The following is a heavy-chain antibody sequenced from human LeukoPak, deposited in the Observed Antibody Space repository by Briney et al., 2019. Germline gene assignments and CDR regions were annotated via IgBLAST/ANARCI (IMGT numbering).Heavy chain of an antibody. Sequence: GRSLRLSCAASGFTFTSYDMHWVCQAPGKGLEWVAVISYDGTNKYYADSVKGRFTISRDNSKNTLYLQMNSLRVEDTAVYYCADSGSYSLYWGQGTLVTVSS. J-gene: IGHJ4*02. CDR2: ISYDGTNK. D-gene: IGHD1-26*01. CDR3: ADSGSYSLY. V-gene: IGHV3-30*03. CDR1: GFTFTSYD.